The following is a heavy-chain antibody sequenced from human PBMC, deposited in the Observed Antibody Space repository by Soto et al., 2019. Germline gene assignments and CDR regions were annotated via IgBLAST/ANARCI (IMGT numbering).Heavy chain of an antibody. V-gene: IGHV1-3*05. CDR1: GYTFTTYP. Sequence: QVQLVQSGAEEKKPGASVKVSCKASGYTFTTYPMNWLRQAPGQRPEWMGWINVGNGGTKYSQKFQGRVSITRDTSASTAYRQLSRLRSDDTAVYYCATDRGGYCSGGSCPESWFDPWGQGTLVIVTS. J-gene: IGHJ5*02. CDR3: ATDRGGYCSGGSCPESWFDP. CDR2: INVGNGGT. D-gene: IGHD2-15*01.